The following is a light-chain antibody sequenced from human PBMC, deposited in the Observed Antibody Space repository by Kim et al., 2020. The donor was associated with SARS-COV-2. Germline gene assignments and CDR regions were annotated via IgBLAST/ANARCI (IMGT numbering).Light chain of an antibody. CDR3: HQYNDWPPEDT. J-gene: IGKJ2*01. CDR2: GAS. CDR1: QSISTY. Sequence: EIVMTQSPATLSVSPGERATLSCRASQSISTYLAWYQQKPGQAPRLLIYGASTRATGVPARFSASGSGTEFTLTISSLQSEDFAVYYCHQYNDWPPEDTFGQGTKLEI. V-gene: IGKV3-15*01.